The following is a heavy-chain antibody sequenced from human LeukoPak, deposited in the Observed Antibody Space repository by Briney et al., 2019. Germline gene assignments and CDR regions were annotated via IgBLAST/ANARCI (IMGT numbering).Heavy chain of an antibody. J-gene: IGHJ4*02. CDR1: GFTFNSYG. D-gene: IGHD2-2*01. Sequence: GGSLRLSCAASGFTFNSYGMHWVRQAPGKGLEWVAFIRYDGSDKNYADSVKGRFTISRDNPRNTLYFQMNSLRAEDTAAYYCARNGGFSSRPGNLDYWGQGTLVTVSS. CDR2: IRYDGSDK. V-gene: IGHV3-30*02. CDR3: ARNGGFSSRPGNLDY.